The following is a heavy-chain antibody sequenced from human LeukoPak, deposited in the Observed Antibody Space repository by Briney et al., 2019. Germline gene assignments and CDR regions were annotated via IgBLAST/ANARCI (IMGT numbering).Heavy chain of an antibody. CDR1: GFTFSSYW. CDR3: ARGPDGYGSGSHSDYYYYYMDV. CDR2: IKQDGSEK. Sequence: GGSLRLSCAASGFTFSSYWMSWVRQAPGKGLEGVANIKQDGSEKYYVDSVKGRFTISRDNAKNSLYLQMNSLRAEDTAVYYCARGPDGYGSGSHSDYYYYYMDVWGKGTTVTVSS. J-gene: IGHJ6*03. V-gene: IGHV3-7*01. D-gene: IGHD3-10*01.